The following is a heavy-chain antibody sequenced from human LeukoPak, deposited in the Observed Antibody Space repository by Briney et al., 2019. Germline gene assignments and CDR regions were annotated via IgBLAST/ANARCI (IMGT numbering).Heavy chain of an antibody. D-gene: IGHD6-25*01. V-gene: IGHV4-34*01. Sequence: SETLSLTCAVYGVSFSGYYWSWIRQRPGKGLEWNGEINHSGSTNYNPSLKSRVTISVDTSKNQFSLKLSSVTAADTAVYYCARLSSGRSDYWGQGTLVTVSS. CDR2: INHSGST. J-gene: IGHJ4*02. CDR3: ARLSSGRSDY. CDR1: GVSFSGYY.